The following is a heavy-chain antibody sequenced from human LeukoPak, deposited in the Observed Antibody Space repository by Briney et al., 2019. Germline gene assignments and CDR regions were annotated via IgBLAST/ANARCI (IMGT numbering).Heavy chain of an antibody. CDR3: ARMHIDSGAFDY. CDR1: GALLSSTDW. V-gene: IGHV4/OR15-8*01. Sequence: PSETLSLTCTVSGALLSSTDWWSWIRQSPEKGLEWIGETYHNGSPNYSPSLKRRATVSLDNNQFSLILKSVTAADTAVYYCARMHIDSGAFDYWGQGTLVAVSS. CDR2: TYHNGSP. D-gene: IGHD2-21*01. J-gene: IGHJ4*02.